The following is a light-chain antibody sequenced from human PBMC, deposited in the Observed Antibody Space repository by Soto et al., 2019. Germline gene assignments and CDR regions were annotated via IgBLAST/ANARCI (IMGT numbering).Light chain of an antibody. Sequence: QSALTQPAFVSGSPGQSITISCTGSSSDIGGYNYVSWYQQHPGKAPKLLIYDVTYRPSGISDRFSGSKSGNTASLTISGLQPDDEADYYCSSYGASSTLFGGGTKVTVL. CDR2: DVT. V-gene: IGLV2-14*03. CDR1: SSDIGGYNY. CDR3: SSYGASSTL. J-gene: IGLJ2*01.